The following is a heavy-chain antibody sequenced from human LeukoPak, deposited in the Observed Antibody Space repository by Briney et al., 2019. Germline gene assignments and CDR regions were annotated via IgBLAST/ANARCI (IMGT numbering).Heavy chain of an antibody. CDR1: GGTFISYA. CDR3: ARPYSYGNYYYYGMDV. J-gene: IGHJ6*02. D-gene: IGHD5-18*01. Sequence: SVKVSSKASGGTFISYAISWVRQAPGQGLEWMGRIIPILGIANYAQKFQGRVTITADKSTSTAYMELSSLRSEDTAVYYCARPYSYGNYYYYGMDVWGQGTTVTVSS. V-gene: IGHV1-69*04. CDR2: IIPILGIA.